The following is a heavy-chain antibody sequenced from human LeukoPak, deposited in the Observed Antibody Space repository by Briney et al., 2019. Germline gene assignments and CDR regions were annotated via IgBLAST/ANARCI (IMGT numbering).Heavy chain of an antibody. CDR2: INPNSGGT. Sequence: GASVKVSCKASGYTFTDYYLHWVRQAPGQGLEWMGWINPNSGGTNYAQTFQGRVTMTRDTSITTAYLELSRLRSDDTAVYYCARGLRSYPEIPYDYWGQGTLVTVSS. CDR1: GYTFTDYY. D-gene: IGHD3-16*02. J-gene: IGHJ4*02. CDR3: ARGLRSYPEIPYDY. V-gene: IGHV1-2*02.